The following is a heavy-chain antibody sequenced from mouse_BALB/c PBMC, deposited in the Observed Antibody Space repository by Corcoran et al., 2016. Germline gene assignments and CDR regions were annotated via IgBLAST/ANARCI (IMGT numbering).Heavy chain of an antibody. CDR3: ARDRDFDY. Sequence: DVQLQESGPGLVKPSQSLSLTCSVTGYSITSGYYWNWIRQFPGNKLEWMGYISYDGNNNYNPSLKNRISITRDTSKNQFFLKLNSLTTEDTATYYCARDRDFDYWGQGTTLTVSS. J-gene: IGHJ2*01. CDR1: GYSITSGYY. CDR2: ISYDGNN. V-gene: IGHV3-6*02.